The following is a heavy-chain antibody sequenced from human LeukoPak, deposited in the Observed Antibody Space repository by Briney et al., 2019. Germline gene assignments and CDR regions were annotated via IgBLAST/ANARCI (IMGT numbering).Heavy chain of an antibody. J-gene: IGHJ5*02. CDR3: ARDPATTFNWFDH. Sequence: PSETLSLTCAVSGYSISNGYWAWIRQPPGKGLEWIASIYHTGTTYSNPSLQSRVSLSVDTSKSQFSLNLSAVTAADTAVYYCARDPATTFNWFDHWGQGTLVIVSS. D-gene: IGHD1-1*01. V-gene: IGHV4-38-2*02. CDR2: IYHTGTT. CDR1: GYSISNGY.